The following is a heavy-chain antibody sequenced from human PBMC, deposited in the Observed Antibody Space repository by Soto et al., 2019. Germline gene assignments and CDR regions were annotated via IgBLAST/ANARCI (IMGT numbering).Heavy chain of an antibody. D-gene: IGHD4-17*01. J-gene: IGHJ2*01. Sequence: QVQLVESGGGVVQPGRSLRLSCAASGFTFSSYAMHWVRQAPGKGLEWVAVISYDGSNKYYADSVKGRFTISRDNSKNPLYLQMNSLRAEDTAVYYCARDRHFTGDYPILHFDLWGRGTLVTVSS. CDR2: ISYDGSNK. CDR1: GFTFSSYA. V-gene: IGHV3-30-3*01. CDR3: ARDRHFTGDYPILHFDL.